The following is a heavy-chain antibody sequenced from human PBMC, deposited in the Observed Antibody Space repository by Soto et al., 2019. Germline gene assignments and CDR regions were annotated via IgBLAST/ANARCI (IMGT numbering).Heavy chain of an antibody. CDR2: ISYDGSTK. J-gene: IGHJ4*02. CDR3: PKDRIISSFLHV. V-gene: IGHV3-30*18. CDR1: GFTFSSYG. D-gene: IGHD6-13*01. Sequence: GGSLRLSCEASGFTFSSYGMHWVRQAPGKGLEWVAVISYDGSTKYYADTVKGRFTISRDNSKNTLYLHMNRLRAEDTAVYYCPKDRIISSFLHVWGQGTLVTVSS.